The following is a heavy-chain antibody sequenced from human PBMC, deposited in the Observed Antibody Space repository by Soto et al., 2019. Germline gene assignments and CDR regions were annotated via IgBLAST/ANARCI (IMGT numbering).Heavy chain of an antibody. V-gene: IGHV3-21*06. CDR2: ISSSTTHI. CDR1: GFTFSTYS. Sequence: GGSLRLSCKASGFTFSTYSMNWVRQAPGRGLEWVSSISSSTTHILYADSVKGRFTISRDNGKNSLYLQMNSLRAEDTAVYYCARDLQMATIRGGDYWGQGTQVTVSS. J-gene: IGHJ4*02. D-gene: IGHD5-12*01. CDR3: ARDLQMATIRGGDY.